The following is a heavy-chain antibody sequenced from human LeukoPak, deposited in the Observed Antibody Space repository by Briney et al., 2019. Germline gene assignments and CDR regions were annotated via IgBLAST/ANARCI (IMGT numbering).Heavy chain of an antibody. Sequence: SSETLSLTCTVSGGSISDYYWSWIRQPPGKGLEWIGYIYYSGSTNYNPSLKSRVTISVDTSKNQFSLKLSSVTAADTAVYYCARDAAPGYFDYWGQGTLVTVSS. CDR1: GGSISDYY. CDR2: IYYSGST. J-gene: IGHJ4*02. CDR3: ARDAAPGYFDY. V-gene: IGHV4-59*01.